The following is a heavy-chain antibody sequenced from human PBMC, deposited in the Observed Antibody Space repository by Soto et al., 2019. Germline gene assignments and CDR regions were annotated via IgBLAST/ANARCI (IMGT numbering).Heavy chain of an antibody. Sequence: GASVKVSCKASGYTFTSYYMHWVRQAPGQGLEWMGIINPSGGSTSYAQKFQGRVTMTRDTSTSTVYMELSSLRSGDTAVYYCATAPSSGPFDYWGQGTLVTVSS. CDR2: INPSGGST. CDR3: ATAPSSGPFDY. D-gene: IGHD6-25*01. CDR1: GYTFTSYY. J-gene: IGHJ4*02. V-gene: IGHV1-46*01.